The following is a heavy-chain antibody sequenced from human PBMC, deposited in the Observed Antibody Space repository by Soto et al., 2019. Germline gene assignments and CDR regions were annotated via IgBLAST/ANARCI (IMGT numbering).Heavy chain of an antibody. D-gene: IGHD3-9*01. CDR3: AKDAYYDLSTGTGYYYYGLDV. CDR2: ISATGDTI. J-gene: IGHJ6*02. Sequence: PGGSLRLSCAASGFTFSSYAMTWLRQSPGKGLEWVSVISATGDTIYYADSVEGRFTISRDNSNSTLFLQMDRLTADDTAVYFCAKDAYYDLSTGTGYYYYGLDVWGQGTTVTVYS. CDR1: GFTFSSYA. V-gene: IGHV3-23*01.